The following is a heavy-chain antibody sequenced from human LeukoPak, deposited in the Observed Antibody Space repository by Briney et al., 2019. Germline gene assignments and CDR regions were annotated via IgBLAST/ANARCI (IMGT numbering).Heavy chain of an antibody. CDR1: GFTFRSYA. D-gene: IGHD6-6*01. CDR2: ISSNGGST. Sequence: GGSLRLSCAASGFTFRSYAMHWVRQAPGKGLEYVSAISSNGGSTYYANSVKGRFTISRDNSKNTLYLQMGSLRAEDMAVYYCARATRFSSSFYFDYWGQGTLVTVSS. V-gene: IGHV3-64*01. CDR3: ARATRFSSSFYFDY. J-gene: IGHJ4*02.